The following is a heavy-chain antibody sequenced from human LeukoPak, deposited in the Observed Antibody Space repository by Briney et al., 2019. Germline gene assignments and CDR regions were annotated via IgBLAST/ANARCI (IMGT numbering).Heavy chain of an antibody. D-gene: IGHD3-22*01. CDR3: ARDRHYDSGPYASDI. J-gene: IGHJ3*02. CDR2: IYYSGST. Sequence: SETLSLTCTVSGGSISSYYWSWIRQPPGKGLEWIGYIYYSGSTNYNPSLKSRVTISVDTSKNQFSLKLSSVTAADTAVYYCARDRHYDSGPYASDIWGQGTMVTVSS. V-gene: IGHV4-59*01. CDR1: GGSISSYY.